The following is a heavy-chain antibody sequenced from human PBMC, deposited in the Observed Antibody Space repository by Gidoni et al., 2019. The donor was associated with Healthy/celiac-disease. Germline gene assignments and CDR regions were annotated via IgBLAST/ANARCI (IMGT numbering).Heavy chain of an antibody. V-gene: IGHV4-39*01. CDR3: ALGLELLRLGAFDI. J-gene: IGHJ3*02. D-gene: IGHD1-26*01. CDR1: GGSISSSSYY. Sequence: QLQLQESGPGLVKPSETLSLSCTVSGGSISSSSYYWGWIRQPPGKGLELIGSIYYSGSTYYNPSLQSRVTISVDTSKNQFSLKLISVTAADTAVYYCALGLELLRLGAFDIWGQGTMVTVSS. CDR2: IYYSGST.